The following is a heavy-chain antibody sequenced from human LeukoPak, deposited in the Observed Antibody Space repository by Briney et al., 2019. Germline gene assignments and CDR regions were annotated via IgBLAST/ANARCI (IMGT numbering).Heavy chain of an antibody. V-gene: IGHV1-69*13. CDR3: AAPLSRGHYDFWSGYYTSIDY. J-gene: IGHJ4*02. CDR1: GGTFSSYA. D-gene: IGHD3-3*01. CDR2: IIPIFGTA. Sequence: SVKVSCKASGGTFSSYAISWVRQAPGQGLEWMGGIIPIFGTANYAQKFQGRVTITADESTSTAYMELSSLRSEDTAVYYCAAPLSRGHYDFWSGYYTSIDYWGQGTLVTVSS.